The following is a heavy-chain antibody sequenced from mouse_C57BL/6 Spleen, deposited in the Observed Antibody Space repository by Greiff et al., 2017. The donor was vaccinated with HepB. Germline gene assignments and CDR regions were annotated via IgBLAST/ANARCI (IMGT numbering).Heavy chain of an antibody. CDR2: IVPGSGST. CDR1: GYTFTGYW. V-gene: IGHV1-9*01. Sequence: QVQLQQSGAELMKPGASVKLSCKATGYTFTGYWIEWVKQRPGHGLEWIGEIVPGSGSTNYNEKFKGKATFTADTSSNTAYMQLSSLTTEDSAIYYCARGDYDYDGDYYAMDYWGQGTSVTVSS. CDR3: ARGDYDYDGDYYAMDY. D-gene: IGHD2-4*01. J-gene: IGHJ4*01.